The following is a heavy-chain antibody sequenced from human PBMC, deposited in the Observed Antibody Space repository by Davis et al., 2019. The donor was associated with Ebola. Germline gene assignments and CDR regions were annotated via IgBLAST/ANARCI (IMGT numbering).Heavy chain of an antibody. D-gene: IGHD4-11*01. CDR3: TQAPDYSNYGYYYYGMDV. CDR1: GFIFSGSA. CDR2: IRSKANSYAT. J-gene: IGHJ6*02. V-gene: IGHV3-73*01. Sequence: GESLKISCAASGFIFSGSAMHWVRQASGKGLEWVGRIRSKANSYATAYAASVKGRFTISRDDSQNTAYLQMNSLKTEDTAVFYCTQAPDYSNYGYYYYGMDVWGQGTTVTVSS.